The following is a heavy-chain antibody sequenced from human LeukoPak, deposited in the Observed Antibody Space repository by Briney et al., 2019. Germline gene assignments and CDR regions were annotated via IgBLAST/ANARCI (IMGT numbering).Heavy chain of an antibody. CDR1: GFTFSSYS. CDR2: ISSSSSYI. J-gene: IGHJ4*02. D-gene: IGHD5-24*01. Sequence: GGSLRLSCAASGFTFSSYSMNWVRQAPGKGLEWVSSISSSSSYIYYADSVKGRFTISRDNAKNSLYLQMNSLRAEDTAVYYCARGPWSIDGYNIPFDYWGQGTLVTVSS. CDR3: ARGPWSIDGYNIPFDY. V-gene: IGHV3-21*01.